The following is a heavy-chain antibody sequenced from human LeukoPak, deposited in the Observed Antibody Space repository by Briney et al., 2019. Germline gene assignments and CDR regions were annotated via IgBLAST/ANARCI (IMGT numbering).Heavy chain of an antibody. D-gene: IGHD3-10*01. CDR2: IIPIFGTA. J-gene: IGHJ4*02. CDR1: GGTFSSYA. V-gene: IGHV1-69*13. Sequence: LVKVSCKASGGTFSSYAISWVRQAPGQGLEWMGGIIPIFGTANYAQKFQGRVTITADESTSTAYMELSSLRSEDTAVYYCASLYYYGSGSYFDYWGQGTLVTVSS. CDR3: ASLYYYGSGSYFDY.